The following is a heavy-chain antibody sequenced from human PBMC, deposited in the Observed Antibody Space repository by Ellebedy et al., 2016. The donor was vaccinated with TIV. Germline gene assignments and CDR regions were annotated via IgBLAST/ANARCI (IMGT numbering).Heavy chain of an antibody. Sequence: GESLKISCKGSGDTFTSHWIGWVRQVPGKGLEWMGIIYPDDSDKRYSPSFEGQVTISVDKSIGTAYLQWSSLKASDTAMYYCARQVRFGSGTYFRPFDLWGQGTLVTVSS. J-gene: IGHJ4*02. CDR2: IYPDDSDK. CDR1: GDTFTSHW. D-gene: IGHD3-10*01. V-gene: IGHV5-51*01. CDR3: ARQVRFGSGTYFRPFDL.